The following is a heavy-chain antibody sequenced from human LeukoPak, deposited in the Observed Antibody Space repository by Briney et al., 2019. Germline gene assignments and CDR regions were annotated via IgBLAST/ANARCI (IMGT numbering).Heavy chain of an antibody. CDR3: AGGNEGVVVPAAILN. Sequence: SVKVSCKASGGTFSSYAISWVRQAPGQGLEWMGGIIPIFGTANYAQKFQGRVTITADESTSTAYMELSSLRSEDTAVYYCAGGNEGVVVPAAILNWGQGTLVTVSS. J-gene: IGHJ4*02. CDR2: IIPIFGTA. D-gene: IGHD2-2*01. V-gene: IGHV1-69*01. CDR1: GGTFSSYA.